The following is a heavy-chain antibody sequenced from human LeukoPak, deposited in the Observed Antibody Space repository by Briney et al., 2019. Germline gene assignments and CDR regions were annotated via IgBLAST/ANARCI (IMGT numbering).Heavy chain of an antibody. J-gene: IGHJ4*02. Sequence: PSQTLSLTCTVSGGSISSGGYYWSWIRQPPGKGLEWIGSIHSSGNIYYNPSLKSRVTISLDTSNNQFSLRLFSVSAADTAVYYCARGRYNSKTDFDYWGQGTLVTVSS. CDR1: GGSISSGGYY. V-gene: IGHV4-39*07. D-gene: IGHD3-16*02. CDR2: IHSSGNI. CDR3: ARGRYNSKTDFDY.